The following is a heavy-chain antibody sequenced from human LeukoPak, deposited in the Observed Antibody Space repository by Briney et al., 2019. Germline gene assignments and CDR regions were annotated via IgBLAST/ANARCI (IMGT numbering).Heavy chain of an antibody. Sequence: SETLSLTCTVSGGSISSYYWRWIRQPPGKGLEWIGYIYYSGSTNYNPSLKSRVTISVDTSKNQFSLKLSSVTAADTAVYYCARHWNYNDSSGYYYYYYGMDVWGQGTTVTVSS. D-gene: IGHD3-22*01. CDR1: GGSISSYY. V-gene: IGHV4-59*08. CDR3: ARHWNYNDSSGYYYYYYGMDV. J-gene: IGHJ6*02. CDR2: IYYSGST.